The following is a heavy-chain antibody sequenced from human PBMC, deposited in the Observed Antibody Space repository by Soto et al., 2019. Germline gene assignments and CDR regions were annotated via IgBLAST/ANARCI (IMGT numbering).Heavy chain of an antibody. V-gene: IGHV3-11*01. CDR2: ITSSGGTI. D-gene: IGHD3-10*01. CDR3: ARDPLHHGSTFDY. J-gene: IGHJ4*02. Sequence: QVQLVESGGGLVKPGGSLRLSCAASVFTFSDYYMSWIRQPPGRGLEWISYITSSGGTIYYADSVKGRFTISRDNAKNSLYLQINGLRAEDTAVYYCARDPLHHGSTFDYWGQGTLVTVSS. CDR1: VFTFSDYY.